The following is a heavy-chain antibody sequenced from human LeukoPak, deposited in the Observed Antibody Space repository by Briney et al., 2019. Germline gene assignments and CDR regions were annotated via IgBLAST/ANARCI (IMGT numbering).Heavy chain of an antibody. Sequence: GGSLRLSCAASGFTFSHYWMNWVRQAPGKGLEWAANIKQDGSEIKYVDSVKGRFTVSRDNAKNSLYVQMNSLRVEDTAVYYCSRGGDDYWGQGTLVTVSS. J-gene: IGHJ4*02. V-gene: IGHV3-7*03. CDR2: IKQDGSEI. CDR1: GFTFSHYW. CDR3: SRGGDDY.